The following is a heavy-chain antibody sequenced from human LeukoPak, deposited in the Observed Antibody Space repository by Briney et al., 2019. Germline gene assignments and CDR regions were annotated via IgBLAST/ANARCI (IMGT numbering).Heavy chain of an antibody. D-gene: IGHD3-9*01. V-gene: IGHV4-59*01. J-gene: IGHJ6*02. Sequence: SETLSLTCTVSGGSTSSYYWSWIRQPPGKGLEWIGYIYYSGSTNYNPSLKSRVTISVDTSKNQFSLKLSSVTAADTAVYYCARCEGILTGYKGCYYGMDVWGQGTTVTVSS. CDR2: IYYSGST. CDR1: GGSTSSYY. CDR3: ARCEGILTGYKGCYYGMDV.